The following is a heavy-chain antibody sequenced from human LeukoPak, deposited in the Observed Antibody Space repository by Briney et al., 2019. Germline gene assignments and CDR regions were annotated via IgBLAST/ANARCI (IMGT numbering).Heavy chain of an antibody. Sequence: SETLSLTCAVYGGSFSGYYWSWIRQPPGKGLEWIGEINHSGSTSYNPSLKSRVTISVDTSKNQFSLKLSSVTAADTAVYYCARGAMVQDAFDIWGQGTMVTVSS. J-gene: IGHJ3*02. CDR1: GGSFSGYY. V-gene: IGHV4-34*01. CDR3: ARGAMVQDAFDI. CDR2: INHSGST. D-gene: IGHD1-1*01.